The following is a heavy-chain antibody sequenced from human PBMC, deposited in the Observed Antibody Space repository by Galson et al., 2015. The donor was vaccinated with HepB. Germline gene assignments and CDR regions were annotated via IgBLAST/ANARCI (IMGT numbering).Heavy chain of an antibody. Sequence: SLRLSCAASGFTFSSYWMSWVRQTPAKGLERVANIKHDGSEDYHVDSVKGRFTISRDNADNSVYLQMNSLRAEDTAVYYCARDRGFQAFDIWGQGTMVPVSS. CDR3: ARDRGFQAFDI. CDR2: IKHDGSED. CDR1: GFTFSSYW. D-gene: IGHD3-10*01. V-gene: IGHV3-7*01. J-gene: IGHJ3*02.